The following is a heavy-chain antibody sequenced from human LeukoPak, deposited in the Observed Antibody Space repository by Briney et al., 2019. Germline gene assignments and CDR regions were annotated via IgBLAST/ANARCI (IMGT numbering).Heavy chain of an antibody. Sequence: GESLKISCKGSGYSFTSYWIGWVRQMPGKGLEWMGIIYPGDSDTRYSPSFQGQVTISADKSISTAYLQWSSLKASDTAMYYCAREKWGGYYYDSSGSQDAFDIWGQGTMVTVSS. CDR1: GYSFTSYW. CDR3: AREKWGGYYYDSSGSQDAFDI. CDR2: IYPGDSDT. V-gene: IGHV5-51*01. D-gene: IGHD3-22*01. J-gene: IGHJ3*02.